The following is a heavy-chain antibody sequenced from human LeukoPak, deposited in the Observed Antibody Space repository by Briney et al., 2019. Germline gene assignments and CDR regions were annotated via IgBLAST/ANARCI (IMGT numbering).Heavy chain of an antibody. CDR2: IYYGGYA. Sequence: SETLSLTCTVSGGSISSNNYYWGWIRQPPGKGLEWIGSIYYGGYAYYNPSLKSRVTISVDTSKNQFSLKLSSVTAADTAIYYCQSRFLEWLLDYWGQGTLVTVSS. V-gene: IGHV4-39*01. D-gene: IGHD3-3*01. CDR3: QSRFLEWLLDY. J-gene: IGHJ4*02. CDR1: GGSISSNNYY.